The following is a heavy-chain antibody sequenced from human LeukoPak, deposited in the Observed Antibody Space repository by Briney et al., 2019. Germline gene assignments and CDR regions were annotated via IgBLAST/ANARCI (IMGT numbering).Heavy chain of an antibody. CDR1: GGSFSGYY. CDR3: ARGPYYYDKFDY. V-gene: IGHV4-34*01. D-gene: IGHD3-22*01. Sequence: PSETLSLTCAVYGGSFSGYYWSWIRQPPGQGLEWIGEINHSGSTNYNPPLKSRVTISVDTSKNQFSLKLSSVTAADTAVYYCARGPYYYDKFDYWGQGTLVTVSS. CDR2: INHSGST. J-gene: IGHJ4*02.